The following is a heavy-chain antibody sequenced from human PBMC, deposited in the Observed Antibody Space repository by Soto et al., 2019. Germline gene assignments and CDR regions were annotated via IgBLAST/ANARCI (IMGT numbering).Heavy chain of an antibody. CDR2: ISYDGSNR. Sequence: QVQLVESGGGVVQPGRSLRLSCAASGFTFSNYGXXXXXXXXXXXXEWVAVISYDGSNRYYADSVKGRFTISRDNXXXXXXXXXXXXXXXXXXXXXXXXXXXXXXXXXDYWGQGTLVTVSS. V-gene: IGHV3-30*03. CDR3: XXXXXXXXXXXDY. J-gene: IGHJ4*02. CDR1: GFTFSNYG.